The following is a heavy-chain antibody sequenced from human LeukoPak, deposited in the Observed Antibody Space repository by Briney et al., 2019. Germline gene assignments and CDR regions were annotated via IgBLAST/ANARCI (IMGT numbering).Heavy chain of an antibody. CDR1: GYSFTSYW. Sequence: GESLKISCKGSGYSFTSYWIGWVRQMPGKGLEWMGIIYPGDSDTRYSPSFQGQVTISADKSISTAYLQWSSLKASDTAMYYCARLDYYGSGSPRVYYYGMDVWGQGTTVTVSS. CDR2: IYPGDSDT. D-gene: IGHD3-10*01. V-gene: IGHV5-51*01. CDR3: ARLDYYGSGSPRVYYYGMDV. J-gene: IGHJ6*02.